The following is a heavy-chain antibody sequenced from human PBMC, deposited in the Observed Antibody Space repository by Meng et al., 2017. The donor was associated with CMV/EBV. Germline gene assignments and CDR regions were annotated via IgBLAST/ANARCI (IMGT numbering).Heavy chain of an antibody. D-gene: IGHD4-11*01. Sequence: VSSGSIRSLPFSSSSLLQPPPPRLPWFVRLSSIPTTYYTPSLQSRVTISVDMSKNQFSLELSSVTAADTAVYYCARRYSNYVGGLDYWGQGTLVTVSS. CDR2: LSSIPTT. V-gene: IGHV4-39*01. CDR3: ARRYSNYVGGLDY. J-gene: IGHJ4*02. CDR1: SGSIRSLPFS.